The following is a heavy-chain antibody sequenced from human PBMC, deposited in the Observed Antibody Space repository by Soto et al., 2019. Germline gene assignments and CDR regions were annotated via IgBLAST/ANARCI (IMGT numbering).Heavy chain of an antibody. J-gene: IGHJ6*02. Sequence: GASVKVSCKASGGTFSSYTISWVRQAPGQGLEWMGWINTYNGNTNYAQNLQGRVTLTTDTSTSTAYMELTSLRSNDTAIYYCAMVDVYVTPSPQDVWGQGTTVTVSS. D-gene: IGHD3-16*01. V-gene: IGHV1-18*01. CDR1: GGTFSSYT. CDR2: INTYNGNT. CDR3: AMVDVYVTPSPQDV.